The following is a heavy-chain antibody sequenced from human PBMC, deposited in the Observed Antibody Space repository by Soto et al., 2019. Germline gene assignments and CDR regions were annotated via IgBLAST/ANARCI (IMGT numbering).Heavy chain of an antibody. CDR1: GINFNDYW. D-gene: IGHD1-1*01. CDR2: IKEDGSSK. CDR3: ASENWYVFDH. J-gene: IGHJ4*02. V-gene: IGHV3-7*03. Sequence: EVQLVESGGDLVQPGGSLRLSCAASGINFNDYWMSWVRQAPGKGLEWVANIKEDGSSKYYVDSVKGRFTISRDNAKNSLYMQMNSLRAEDTALYYGASENWYVFDHCGQGTPVTVSS.